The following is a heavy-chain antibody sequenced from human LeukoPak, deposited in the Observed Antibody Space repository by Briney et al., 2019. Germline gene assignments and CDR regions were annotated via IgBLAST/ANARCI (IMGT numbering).Heavy chain of an antibody. Sequence: GGSLRLSCTASGFTFGDYAMSWVRQAPGRGLEWVGFIRSKAYGGTTVYAASVKGRFTISRDDSKSIAYLQMNSLKTEDTTVYYCTRGTRFDPWGQGTLVTVSS. J-gene: IGHJ5*02. CDR3: TRGTRFDP. V-gene: IGHV3-49*04. CDR1: GFTFGDYA. CDR2: IRSKAYGGTT.